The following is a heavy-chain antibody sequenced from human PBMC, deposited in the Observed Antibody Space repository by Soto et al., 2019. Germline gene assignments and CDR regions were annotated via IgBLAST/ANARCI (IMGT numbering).Heavy chain of an antibody. CDR3: AKDRGKYYYDSSGYYY. Sequence: PGGSLRLSCAASGFTFSSYAMSWVRQAPGKGLEWVSAISGSGGSTYYADSVKGRFTISRDNSKNTLYLQMNSLRAEDTAVYYCAKDRGKYYYDSSGYYYWGQGTLVTVSS. D-gene: IGHD3-22*01. J-gene: IGHJ4*02. V-gene: IGHV3-23*01. CDR1: GFTFSSYA. CDR2: ISGSGGST.